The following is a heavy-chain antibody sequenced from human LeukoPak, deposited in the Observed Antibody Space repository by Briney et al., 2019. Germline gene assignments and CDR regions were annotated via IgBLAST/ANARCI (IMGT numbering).Heavy chain of an antibody. V-gene: IGHV4-34*01. CDR3: ARYYYDCSGYFHFDY. J-gene: IGHJ4*02. CDR1: GGSFSGYY. D-gene: IGHD3-22*01. Sequence: SETLSLTCAVYGGSFSGYYWSWIRQPPGKGLEWIGEINHSGSTNYNPSLKSRVTISVDTSKNQFSLKLSSATAADTAVYYCARYYYDCSGYFHFDYWGQGTLVTVSS. CDR2: INHSGST.